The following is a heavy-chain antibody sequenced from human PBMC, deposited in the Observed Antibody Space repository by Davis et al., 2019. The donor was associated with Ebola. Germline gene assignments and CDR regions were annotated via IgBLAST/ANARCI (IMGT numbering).Heavy chain of an antibody. CDR3: TTDYDFWSGMPIIT. V-gene: IGHV3-73*01. CDR2: IRSKANSYAT. CDR1: GFTFSGSA. D-gene: IGHD3-3*01. J-gene: IGHJ5*02. Sequence: GGSLRLSCAASGFTFSGSAMHWVRQASGKGLEWVGRIRSKANSYATAYAASVKGRFTISRDDSKNTAYLQMNSLKTEDTAVYYCTTDYDFWSGMPIITWGQGTLVTVSS.